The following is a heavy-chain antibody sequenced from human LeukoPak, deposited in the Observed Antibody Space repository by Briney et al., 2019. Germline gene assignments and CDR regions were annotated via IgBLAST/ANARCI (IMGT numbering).Heavy chain of an antibody. J-gene: IGHJ3*01. V-gene: IGHV1-46*01. Sequence: ASVKVSCKASGYTFTSYYMHWVRQALGQGLEWMGIINPDGGNTNYAQNFQGRVTLTRDTSTSTVYMELSSLRSEDTAIYYCARIRDGYNDAYDLWGQGTVVTVPS. CDR2: INPDGGNT. CDR3: ARIRDGYNDAYDL. CDR1: GYTFTSYY. D-gene: IGHD5-24*01.